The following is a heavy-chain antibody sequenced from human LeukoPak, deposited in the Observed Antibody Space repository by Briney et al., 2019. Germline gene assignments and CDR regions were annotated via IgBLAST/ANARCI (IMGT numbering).Heavy chain of an antibody. CDR1: GFTFSAYV. CDR3: TRRVGGTPDH. V-gene: IGHV3-23*01. CDR2: IGAEGRST. D-gene: IGHD1-26*01. Sequence: PGGSLRLSCAASGFTFSAYVMTWVCQAPGKGLEWVAAIGAEGRSTDYADSVKGRFTISRDISKNTLYLQMNSLRAEDTALYYCTRRVGGTPDHWGLGTLVTVSS. J-gene: IGHJ5*02.